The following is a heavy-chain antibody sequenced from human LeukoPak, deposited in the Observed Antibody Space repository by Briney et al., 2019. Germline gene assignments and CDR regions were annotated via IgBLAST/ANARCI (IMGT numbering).Heavy chain of an antibody. CDR2: IKSKADGRTT. V-gene: IGHV3-15*01. Sequence: GRSLRLSWAASAFTFSNAWMSWVRQAQGKGLEWVGRIKSKADGRTTDFAAPVKGRFTISRDDSKNTLYLQMNSLKTDETAVYYCTTEVAAAVRLDYWGQGTMVTVSS. J-gene: IGHJ4*02. D-gene: IGHD2-15*01. CDR1: AFTFSNAW. CDR3: TTEVAAAVRLDY.